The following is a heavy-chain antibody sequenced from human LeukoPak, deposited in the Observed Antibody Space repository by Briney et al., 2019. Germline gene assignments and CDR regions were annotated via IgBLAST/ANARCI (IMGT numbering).Heavy chain of an antibody. V-gene: IGHV4-38-2*02. D-gene: IGHD4-23*01. J-gene: IGHJ4*02. CDR1: GHSISSDYY. CDR2: IYYSGST. CDR3: AGGGNSPDYFDY. Sequence: SETLSLTCTVSGHSISSDYYWAWVRQPPGKGLEWIGSIYYSGSTYYNPSLKSRVTISVDTSKNQFSLKLSSVTAADTAVYYCAGGGNSPDYFDYWGQGTLVTVSS.